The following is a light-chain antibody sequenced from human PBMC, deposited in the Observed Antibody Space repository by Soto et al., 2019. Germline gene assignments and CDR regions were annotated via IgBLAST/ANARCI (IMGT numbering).Light chain of an antibody. V-gene: IGLV2-14*01. CDR3: SSYTISSTLM. CDR1: SSDVGGYNY. Sequence: QSVLTQPASVSGSPGQSITISCTGTSSDVGGYNYVSWYQQHPGKAPKLMIYEVSNRPSGISTRFSGSKSGNTASLTISGLQAEDEADYYCSSYTISSTLMFGGGTKLTVL. J-gene: IGLJ3*02. CDR2: EVS.